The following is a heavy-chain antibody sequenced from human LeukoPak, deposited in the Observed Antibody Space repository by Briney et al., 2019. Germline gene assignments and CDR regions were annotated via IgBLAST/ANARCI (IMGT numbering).Heavy chain of an antibody. CDR2: INHSGST. Sequence: SETLSLTCAVYGGSFSGYYWAWIRQPPGKGLEWIGEINHSGSTNYNPSLKSRVTMSADTSKNQFSLKVSSVTAADTAVYYCARARVVVITRGAFDIWGQGTMVTVSS. D-gene: IGHD3-22*01. J-gene: IGHJ3*02. V-gene: IGHV4-34*01. CDR3: ARARVVVITRGAFDI. CDR1: GGSFSGYY.